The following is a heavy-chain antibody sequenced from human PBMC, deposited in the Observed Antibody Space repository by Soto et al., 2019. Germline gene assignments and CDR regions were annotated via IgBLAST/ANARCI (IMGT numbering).Heavy chain of an antibody. CDR1: GFTFSSYA. V-gene: IGHV3-23*01. J-gene: IGHJ6*02. CDR3: AIGGGQIYYSGMDG. Sequence: GGSLRLSCAASGFTFSSYAMSWVRQAPGKGLEWVSAISGSGGSTYYADSVKGRCTISRDNAKNSLFLHLNSLSAGDTAVYYCAIGGGQIYYSGMDGWGQGTTVTVAS. D-gene: IGHD3-3*01. CDR2: ISGSGGST.